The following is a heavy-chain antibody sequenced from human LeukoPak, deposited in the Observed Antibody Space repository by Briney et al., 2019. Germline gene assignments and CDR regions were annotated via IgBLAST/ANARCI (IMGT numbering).Heavy chain of an antibody. Sequence: SETLSLTCAVYGGSFSGYYWGWIRQPPGKGLEWIGEINHSGSTNYNPSLKSRVTISVDTSKNQFSLKLSSVTAADTAVYYCASRKVPDILTGYHPQNFDYWGQGTLVTVSS. V-gene: IGHV4-34*01. CDR3: ASRKVPDILTGYHPQNFDY. D-gene: IGHD3-9*01. CDR2: INHSGST. J-gene: IGHJ4*02. CDR1: GGSFSGYY.